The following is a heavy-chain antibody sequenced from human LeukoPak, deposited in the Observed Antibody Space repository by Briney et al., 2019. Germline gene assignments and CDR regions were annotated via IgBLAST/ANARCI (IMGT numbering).Heavy chain of an antibody. J-gene: IGHJ3*02. CDR2: ISAYNGDT. CDR1: GYTFTSYG. V-gene: IGHV1-18*01. Sequence: ASVKVSCKASGYTFTSYGISWVRQAPGQGLEWMGWISAYNGDTNYAQKFQGRVTMTTDTSTNTAYMELRSLRSDDTAVYYCARGLTHRMYYSEGGDAFDIWGQGTMVTVSS. D-gene: IGHD3-22*01. CDR3: ARGLTHRMYYSEGGDAFDI.